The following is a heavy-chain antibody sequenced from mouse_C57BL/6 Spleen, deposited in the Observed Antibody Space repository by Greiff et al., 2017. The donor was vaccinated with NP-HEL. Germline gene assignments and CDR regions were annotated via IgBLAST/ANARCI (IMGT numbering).Heavy chain of an antibody. CDR3: ARTGSNYWFAY. D-gene: IGHD2-5*01. V-gene: IGHV1-82*01. CDR2: IYPGDGDT. Sequence: VQLVESGPELVKPGASVKISCKASGYAFSSSWMNWVKQRPGKGLEWIGRIYPGDGDTNYNGKFKGKATLTADKSSSTAYMQLSSLTSEDSAVYFCARTGSNYWFAYWGQGTLVTVSA. CDR1: GYAFSSSW. J-gene: IGHJ3*01.